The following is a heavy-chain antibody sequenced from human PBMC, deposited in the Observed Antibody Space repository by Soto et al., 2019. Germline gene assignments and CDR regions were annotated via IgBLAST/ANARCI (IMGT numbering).Heavy chain of an antibody. J-gene: IGHJ4*02. CDR2: INDSGST. V-gene: IGHV4-34*01. D-gene: IGHD2-2*01. Sequence: QVKLQHWGAGQLKPSETLSRTCAVYGGSLSGYYWSWIRQPPGKGLEWIGEINDSGSTNYNPSFKSRVTISADTPNIQSSLNLPSVTPTDTAVYYCARRFTMRYYLGYWGQGTLVPVFS. CDR1: GGSLSGYY. CDR3: ARRFTMRYYLGY.